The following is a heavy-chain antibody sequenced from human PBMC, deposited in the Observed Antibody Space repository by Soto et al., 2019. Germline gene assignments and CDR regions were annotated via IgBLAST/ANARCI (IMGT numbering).Heavy chain of an antibody. J-gene: IGHJ4*02. V-gene: IGHV3-11*01. CDR1: GFTFSDYY. Sequence: SGGSLRLSCAASGFTFSDYYMSWIRQAPGKGLEWVSYISSSDTIIYYADSVKGRFTISRDNAKNSLYLQMNSLRAEDTAVYYCARDLGYYDSSGYFDYWGQGTLVTVS. D-gene: IGHD3-22*01. CDR3: ARDLGYYDSSGYFDY. CDR2: ISSSDTII.